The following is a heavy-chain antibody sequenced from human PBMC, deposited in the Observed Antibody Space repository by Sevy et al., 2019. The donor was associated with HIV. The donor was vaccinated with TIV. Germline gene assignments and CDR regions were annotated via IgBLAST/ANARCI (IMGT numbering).Heavy chain of an antibody. D-gene: IGHD3-10*01. V-gene: IGHV3-30*18. CDR3: AKDYSAGITMVRGAYRARGEYFDY. J-gene: IGHJ4*02. CDR2: ISYDEAHK. CDR1: GFTFRTSG. Sequence: GWSLRLSCVTSGFTFRTSGMHWVRQSPGKGLEWVAVISYDEAHKKYADSVKGRFSISKDNSKNTLYLQMSSLRTEDTDVYYCAKDYSAGITMVRGAYRARGEYFDYWGQGTQVTVSS.